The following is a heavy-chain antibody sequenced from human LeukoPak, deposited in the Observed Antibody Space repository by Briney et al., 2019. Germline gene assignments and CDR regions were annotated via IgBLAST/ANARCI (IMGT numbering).Heavy chain of an antibody. Sequence: GGSLRLSCAASGFTFSSYEMNWVRQAPGKGLEWVSYISSSGSTIYYADSVKGRFTISRDNAKNSLYLQMNSPRAEDTAVYYCAELGITMSGGVWGKGTTVTTSS. V-gene: IGHV3-48*03. CDR1: GFTFSSYE. CDR2: ISSSGSTI. D-gene: IGHD3-10*02. J-gene: IGHJ6*01. CDR3: AELGITMSGGV.